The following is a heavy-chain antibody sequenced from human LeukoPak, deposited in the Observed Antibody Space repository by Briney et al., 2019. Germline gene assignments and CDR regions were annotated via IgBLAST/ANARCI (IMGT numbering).Heavy chain of an antibody. D-gene: IGHD3-22*01. CDR3: AKGRYYYDSSGYKGGIDY. J-gene: IGHJ4*02. CDR1: GFTFDDYA. CDR2: ISWNSGSI. V-gene: IGHV3-9*01. Sequence: GGSLRLSCAASGFTFDDYAMHWVRQAPGKGLEWVSGISWNSGSIGYADSVKGRFTISRDNAKNSPYLQMNSLRAEDTALYYCAKGRYYYDSSGYKGGIDYWGQGTLVTVSS.